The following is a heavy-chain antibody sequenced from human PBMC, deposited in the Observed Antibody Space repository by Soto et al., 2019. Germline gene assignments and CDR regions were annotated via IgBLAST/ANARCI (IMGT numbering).Heavy chain of an antibody. Sequence: GGSLRLSCAASGFTFRTYATSWVRQPPGKGLEWVSGISGSGGTTKYADSVKGRFTISTDTSRNTLYLQMNSLRVVDTALYYRARGWFGTSSFWYGGYFHCWGQGNMV. CDR2: ISGSGGTT. D-gene: IGHD6-13*01. V-gene: IGHV3-23*01. CDR1: GFTFRTYA. CDR3: ARGWFGTSSFWYGGYFHC. J-gene: IGHJ4*02.